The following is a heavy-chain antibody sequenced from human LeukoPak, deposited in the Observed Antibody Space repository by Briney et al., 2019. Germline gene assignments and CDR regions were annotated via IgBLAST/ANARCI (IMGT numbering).Heavy chain of an antibody. J-gene: IGHJ4*02. CDR2: ISSSGSTI. CDR1: GFTFSSYE. CDR3: ARDLRSSGYYAFDY. V-gene: IGHV3-48*03. D-gene: IGHD3-22*01. Sequence: GGSLRLSCAASGFTFSSYEMNWVRQAPGKGLEWVSYISSSGSTIYYADSIKGRFTISRDNAKNSLYLQMNSLRADDTAVYYCARDLRSSGYYAFDYWGQGTLVTVSS.